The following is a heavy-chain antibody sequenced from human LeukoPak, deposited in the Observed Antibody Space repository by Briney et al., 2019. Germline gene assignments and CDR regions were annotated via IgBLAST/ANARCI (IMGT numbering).Heavy chain of an antibody. J-gene: IGHJ5*02. CDR1: DDSISTYY. V-gene: IGHV4-4*07. Sequence: SETLSLTCTVSDDSISTYYWNWIRQPAGKGLEWIGRMHSSGSTNHNLSLKSRVTMSVDTSKNQFSLKLTSVTAADTAVYYCARWDELDWAFGTWGPGTLVTVSS. D-gene: IGHD2-21*01. CDR2: MHSSGST. CDR3: ARWDELDWAFGT.